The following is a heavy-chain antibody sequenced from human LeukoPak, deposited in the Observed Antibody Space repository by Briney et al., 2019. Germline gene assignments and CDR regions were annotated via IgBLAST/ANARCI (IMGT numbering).Heavy chain of an antibody. Sequence: RAGGSLRLSCAASGFTFSSYGMSWVRQAPGKGLEWVSAISGSGGGTYYADSVKGRFTISRDNSKNTLYLQMNSLRAEDTAVYYCAKAPVTTCSGAYCYPFDYWGQGTLVTVSS. V-gene: IGHV3-23*01. CDR3: AKAPVTTCSGAYCYPFDY. D-gene: IGHD2-15*01. CDR1: GFTFSSYG. J-gene: IGHJ4*02. CDR2: ISGSGGGT.